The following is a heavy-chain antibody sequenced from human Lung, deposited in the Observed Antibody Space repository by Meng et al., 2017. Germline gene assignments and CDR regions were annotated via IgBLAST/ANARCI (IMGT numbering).Heavy chain of an antibody. D-gene: IGHD6-13*01. CDR2: IKEDGSDK. CDR1: GFTFSRHW. J-gene: IGHJ4*02. Sequence: GGSLRLSCAASGFTFSRHWMSWVRQAPGKGLEWVANIKEDGSDKYYVDSVKGRFTISRDNAKNSLYLQMNTLRAEDTAVYYCARSIAAAGDYWGQG. V-gene: IGHV3-7*01. CDR3: ARSIAAAGDY.